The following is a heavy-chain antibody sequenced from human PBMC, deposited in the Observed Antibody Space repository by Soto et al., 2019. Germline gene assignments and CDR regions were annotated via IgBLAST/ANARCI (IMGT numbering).Heavy chain of an antibody. D-gene: IGHD6-6*01. CDR3: ASNHQSISATFGMDV. CDR1: GFAFSNYG. Sequence: QVQLVESGGGVVQPGRSLRLSCEASGFAFSNYGMHWVRQAPGKGLEWVAVIWYDGSKQVYADSVKGRFTVTRDNTKNTLYLQMNSLRDGDTAVYYCASNHQSISATFGMDVWGKGTVVTVSS. CDR2: IWYDGSKQ. V-gene: IGHV3-33*01. J-gene: IGHJ6*04.